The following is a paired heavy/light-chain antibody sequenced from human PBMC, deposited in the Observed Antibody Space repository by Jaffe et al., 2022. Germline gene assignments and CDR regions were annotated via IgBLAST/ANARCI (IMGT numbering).Light chain of an antibody. CDR3: QEYNSSYT. J-gene: IGKJ2*01. Sequence: DIQMTQSPSTLSASVGDRVTITCRASQSISSWLAWYQQKAGKAPNLMIYKASYLESGVPSRFSGSGSGTQFTLTISSLQPDDFATYYCQEYNSSYTFGQGTKLEIK. CDR1: QSISSW. CDR2: KAS. V-gene: IGKV1-5*03.
Heavy chain of an antibody. CDR2: ISGDSSDV. CDR3: ARAYPKWALANKYYLDY. V-gene: IGHV3-21*01. Sequence: DVLLVESGGGLVKPGGSLTLSCAASGFIFSSHRMNWVRQAPGKGLEWVSSISGDSSDVYYADSMKGRFTISRDNAKNSLYLQMNSLRAEDTAVYFCARAYPKWALANKYYLDYWGQGTLVTVSS. J-gene: IGHJ4*02. D-gene: IGHD6-19*01. CDR1: GFIFSSHR.